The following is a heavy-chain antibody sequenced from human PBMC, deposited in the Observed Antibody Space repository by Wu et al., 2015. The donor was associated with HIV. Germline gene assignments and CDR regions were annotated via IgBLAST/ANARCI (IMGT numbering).Heavy chain of an antibody. J-gene: IGHJ4*02. D-gene: IGHD3-22*01. Sequence: QVQLVQSGAEVKKPGSSVKVSCKASGGTFSSYAISWVRQAPGQGLEWMGRIIPIFGTANYAQKFQGRVTITADESTSTAYMELSSLRSEDTAVYYCAREAENYYDSSGYFHFDYWGQGTLVTVSS. V-gene: IGHV1-69*18. CDR2: IIPIFGTA. CDR1: GGTFSSYA. CDR3: AREAENYYDSSGYFHFDY.